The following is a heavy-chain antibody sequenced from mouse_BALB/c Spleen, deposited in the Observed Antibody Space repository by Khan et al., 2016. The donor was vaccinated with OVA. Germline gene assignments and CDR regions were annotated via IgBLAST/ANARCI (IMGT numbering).Heavy chain of an antibody. J-gene: IGHJ2*01. V-gene: IGHV3-2*02. Sequence: EVQLQESGPGLVKPSQSLSLTCTVTGYSITSGYAWNWIRQFPGNKLEWMGYISYSGVTSYTPSLKSRISITRDTSKNQFFLQLNSVTTEDTAPYYSARGNYYGYYFDYWGQGTTLTVSS. CDR1: GYSITSGYA. CDR3: ARGNYYGYYFDY. CDR2: ISYSGVT. D-gene: IGHD1-1*01.